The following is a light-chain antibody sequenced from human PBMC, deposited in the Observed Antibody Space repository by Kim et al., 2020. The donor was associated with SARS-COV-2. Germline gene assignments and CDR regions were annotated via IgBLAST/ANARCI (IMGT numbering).Light chain of an antibody. V-gene: IGLV3-19*01. CDR2: GRD. CDR3: NSRDSSGNHWV. J-gene: IGLJ3*02. Sequence: VALGQTVRITVQGDNLNYYANWYQQKPGQAPVLVIYGRDNRPSGIPDRFSGSGSGNTASLTITGAQAEDEADYYCNSRDSSGNHWVFGGGTQLTVL. CDR1: NLNYY.